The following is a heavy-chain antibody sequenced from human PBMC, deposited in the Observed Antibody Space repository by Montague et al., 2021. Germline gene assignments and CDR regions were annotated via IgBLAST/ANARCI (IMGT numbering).Heavy chain of an antibody. Sequence: SETLSLICTVSRGSIFHAHWSWVRQPPGKGLEWLGSMFYGGASSNNPSLKSRVTMSIDTSTNQFPLKLSFVTAADTAVYYCAKQDYFVSGTSYKGFDPWGQGILVTVSS. CDR3: AKQDYFVSGTSYKGFDP. V-gene: IGHV4-59*08. CDR1: RGSIFHAH. CDR2: MFYGGAS. D-gene: IGHD3-10*01. J-gene: IGHJ5*02.